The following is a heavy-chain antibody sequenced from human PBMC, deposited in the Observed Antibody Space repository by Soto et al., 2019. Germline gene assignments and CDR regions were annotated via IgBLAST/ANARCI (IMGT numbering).Heavy chain of an antibody. V-gene: IGHV1-69*02. Sequence: QVQLVQSGAEVKKPGSSVKVSCKASGGTFSSYTISWVRQAPGQGLEWMGRIIPILGIANYAQKLQGRVTITADKSTSTAYMELSSLRSEDTAVYYCARAGSTEPEGWFDPWGQGTLVTVSS. CDR3: ARAGSTEPEGWFDP. CDR1: GGTFSSYT. J-gene: IGHJ5*02. CDR2: IIPILGIA. D-gene: IGHD3-10*01.